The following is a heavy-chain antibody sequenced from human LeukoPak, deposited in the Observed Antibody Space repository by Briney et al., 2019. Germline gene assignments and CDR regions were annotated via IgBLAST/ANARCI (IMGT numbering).Heavy chain of an antibody. CDR1: GGSFSGYY. J-gene: IGHJ4*02. V-gene: IGHV4-34*01. CDR2: INHSGST. Sequence: SETLSLTCAVYGGSFSGYYWSWIRQPPGKGLEWIGEINHSGSTNYNPSLKSRVTISVDTSKNQFSLKLSSVTAADTAVYYCARLTPRDLRYFDWLLYNTQYYFDYWGQGTLVTVSS. D-gene: IGHD3-9*01. CDR3: ARLTPRDLRYFDWLLYNTQYYFDY.